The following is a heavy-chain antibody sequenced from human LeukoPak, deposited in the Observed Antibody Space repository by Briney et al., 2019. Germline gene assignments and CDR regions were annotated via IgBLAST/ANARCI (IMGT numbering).Heavy chain of an antibody. CDR2: IYSGGST. Sequence: PGGSLRLSCAASGFTFSSYWMSWVRQAPGKGLEWVSVIYSGGSTYYADSVKGRFTISRDNSKNTLYLQMNSLRAEDTAVYYCARGGYSSGWYLDYWGQGTLVTVSS. D-gene: IGHD6-19*01. J-gene: IGHJ4*02. CDR3: ARGGYSSGWYLDY. V-gene: IGHV3-66*01. CDR1: GFTFSSYW.